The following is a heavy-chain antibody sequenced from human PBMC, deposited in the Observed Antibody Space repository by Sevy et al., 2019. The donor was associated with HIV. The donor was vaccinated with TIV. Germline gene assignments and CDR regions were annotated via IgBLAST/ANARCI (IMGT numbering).Heavy chain of an antibody. CDR3: ARAVLEISTWRSDY. J-gene: IGHJ4*02. D-gene: IGHD1-1*01. Sequence: GGSLRLSCAASGFTFSSYRMTWVRQAPGKGLEWVSCISSTSAYINYADSVKGRFTISSDYGKNFLYLQMDSLRAEDAAVYYCARAVLEISTWRSDYWGQGTLVTVSS. V-gene: IGHV3-21*01. CDR2: ISSTSAYI. CDR1: GFTFSSYR.